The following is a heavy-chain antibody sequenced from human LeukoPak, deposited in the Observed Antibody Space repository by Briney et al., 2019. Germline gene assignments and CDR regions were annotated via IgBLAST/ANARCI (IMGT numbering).Heavy chain of an antibody. J-gene: IGHJ6*03. CDR2: FDPEDSET. D-gene: IGHD2-15*01. Sequence: ASVKVSCKVSGYTLTELSMHWVRQAPGKGLEWMGGFDPEDSETIYAQKFQGRVTMTEDTSTDTAYMELSSLRSEDTAVYYCATASGWSQRNYYNYMDVWGKGTTVTVSS. V-gene: IGHV1-24*01. CDR1: GYTLTELS. CDR3: ATASGWSQRNYYNYMDV.